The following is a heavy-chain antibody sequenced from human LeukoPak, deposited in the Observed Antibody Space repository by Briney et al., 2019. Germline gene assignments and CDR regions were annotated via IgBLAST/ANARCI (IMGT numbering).Heavy chain of an antibody. CDR3: ARGFCGGDCLDY. V-gene: IGHV3-30*03. J-gene: IGHJ4*02. CDR1: GFTFSSYG. D-gene: IGHD2-21*02. Sequence: QSGGSLRLSCAASGFTFSSYGMHWVRQAPGKGLEWVAVISYDGSNKYYADSVKGRFTISRDNSKNTLYLQMNSLRAEDTAVYYCARGFCGGDCLDYWGQGTLVTVSS. CDR2: ISYDGSNK.